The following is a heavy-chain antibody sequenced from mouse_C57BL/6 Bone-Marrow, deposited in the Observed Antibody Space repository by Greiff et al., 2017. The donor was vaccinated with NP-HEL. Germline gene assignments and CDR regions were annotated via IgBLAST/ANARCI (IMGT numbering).Heavy chain of an antibody. CDR2: ISDGGSYT. Sequence: EVKLVESGGGLVKPRGSLKLSCAASGFTFSSYAMSWVRQTPEKRLEWVATISDGGSYTYYPDNVKGRFTTSRDNAKNNLYLQMSHLKSEDTAMYYCARGANWDWYFDVWGTGTTVTVSS. J-gene: IGHJ1*03. D-gene: IGHD4-1*01. CDR3: ARGANWDWYFDV. CDR1: GFTFSSYA. V-gene: IGHV5-4*03.